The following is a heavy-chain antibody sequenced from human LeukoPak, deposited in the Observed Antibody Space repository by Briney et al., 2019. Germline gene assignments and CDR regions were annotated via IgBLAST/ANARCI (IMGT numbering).Heavy chain of an antibody. Sequence: PSETLSLTCTVSGYSISSGYYWGWIRQPPGKGLEWIGSIYHSGRTFYNPSLKSRVTISVDTSKNQFSLKLSSVTAADTAVYYCARDGGNVRPGSPYYMDVWGKGTTVTISS. CDR2: IYHSGRT. V-gene: IGHV4-38-2*02. CDR1: GYSISSGYY. CDR3: ARDGGNVRPGSPYYMDV. J-gene: IGHJ6*03. D-gene: IGHD1-26*01.